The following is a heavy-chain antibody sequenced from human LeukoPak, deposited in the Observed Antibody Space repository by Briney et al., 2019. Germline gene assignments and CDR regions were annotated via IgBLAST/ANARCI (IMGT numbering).Heavy chain of an antibody. Sequence: GGSLRLSCAASGFTFSSYEMNWVRQAPGKGLEWVSYISSSGSTIYYADSVKGRFTISRDNAKNSLYLQMNSLRAEDTAVYYCVRDQFYAFDIWGQGTMVTVSS. CDR3: VRDQFYAFDI. CDR1: GFTFSSYE. V-gene: IGHV3-48*03. J-gene: IGHJ3*02. CDR2: ISSSGSTI. D-gene: IGHD5-24*01.